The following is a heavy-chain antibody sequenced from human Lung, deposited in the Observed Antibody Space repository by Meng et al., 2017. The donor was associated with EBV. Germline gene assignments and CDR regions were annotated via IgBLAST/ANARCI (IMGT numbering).Heavy chain of an antibody. CDR3: ARLYRGGWYL. CDR2: INRSGST. Sequence: QEHLQRWGAGLLKPSEPLSLTLASYGGYLSAYYWSWIRQPPGKGLEWIGEINRSGSTNYNPSLKSRLTVSMDTSKNQFSLKLSSVTAADTAVDYCARLYRGGWYLWGRGTLVTVSS. V-gene: IGHV4-34*02. CDR1: GGYLSAYY. D-gene: IGHD6-19*01. J-gene: IGHJ4*02.